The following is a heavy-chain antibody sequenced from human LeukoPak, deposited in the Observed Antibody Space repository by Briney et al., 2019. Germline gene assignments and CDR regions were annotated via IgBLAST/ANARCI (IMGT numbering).Heavy chain of an antibody. V-gene: IGHV3-23*01. CDR3: AKARVVTTTPDY. CDR2: ISGSGTST. CDR1: GFTFSSYA. D-gene: IGHD3-22*01. J-gene: IGHJ4*02. Sequence: GGSLRLSCAASGFTFSSYAMSWVRQAPGKGLEWVSGISGSGTSTYYADSVRGRLTISRDNSKNTLYLQMNSLRAEDTAVYYCAKARVVTTTPDYWGQGTLVTVSS.